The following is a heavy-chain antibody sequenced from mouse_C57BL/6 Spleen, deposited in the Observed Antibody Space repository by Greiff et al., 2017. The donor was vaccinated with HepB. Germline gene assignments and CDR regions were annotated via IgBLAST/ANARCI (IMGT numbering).Heavy chain of an antibody. J-gene: IGHJ4*01. D-gene: IGHD2-4*01. V-gene: IGHV5-16*01. Sequence: EVMLVESEGGLVQPGSSMKLSCTASGFTFSDYYMAWVRQVPEKGLEWVANINYDGSSTYYLDSLKSRFIISRDNAKNILYLQMSSLKSEDTATYYCARGGLRYYYAMDYWGQGTSVTVSS. CDR1: GFTFSDYY. CDR2: INYDGSST. CDR3: ARGGLRYYYAMDY.